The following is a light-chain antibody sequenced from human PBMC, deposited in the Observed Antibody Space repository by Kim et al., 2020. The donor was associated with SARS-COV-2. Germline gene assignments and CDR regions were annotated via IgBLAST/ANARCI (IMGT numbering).Light chain of an antibody. CDR1: QSINNN. CDR3: QQYENWPLT. V-gene: IGKV3-15*01. CDR2: DAS. J-gene: IGKJ1*01. Sequence: EIVMTQSAATLSVSPGERVTLSCRASQSINNNLVWYQQKPGRAPRVLIYDASIRATGIPARFSGSGSGTDFTLSITSLQSEDFAVYYCQQYENWPLTFGQGTKVDIK.